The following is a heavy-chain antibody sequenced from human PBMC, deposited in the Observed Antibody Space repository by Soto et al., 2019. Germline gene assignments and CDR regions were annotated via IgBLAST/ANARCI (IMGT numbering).Heavy chain of an antibody. D-gene: IGHD3-22*01. Sequence: GESLKISCEGSGYRFTSYWIGWVRQMPGKGLEWMGITYPGDSNTRYSTSFQGQVTISVDKSISTAFLQWSSLKASDTAMYYCARQREYSYHNSGYFYPDYWGQGTLVTVSS. CDR1: GYRFTSYW. V-gene: IGHV5-51*01. CDR2: TYPGDSNT. CDR3: ARQREYSYHNSGYFYPDY. J-gene: IGHJ4*02.